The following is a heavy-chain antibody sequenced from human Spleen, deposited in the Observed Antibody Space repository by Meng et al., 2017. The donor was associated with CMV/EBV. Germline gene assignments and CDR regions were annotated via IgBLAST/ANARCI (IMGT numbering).Heavy chain of an antibody. V-gene: IGHV3-53*01. CDR2: IYPGGTT. Sequence: ETLSLTCTVSGGSISSSSYYWGWIRQPPGKGLEWVSVIYPGGTTYYADSVKGRFTISRDRAKNTVYIQVNNLRAEDTAVYYCSRIEGDDFWSGFSPKDDYGMDVWGQGTTVTVSS. CDR1: GGSISSSSYY. CDR3: SRIEGDDFWSGFSPKDDYGMDV. D-gene: IGHD3-3*01. J-gene: IGHJ6*02.